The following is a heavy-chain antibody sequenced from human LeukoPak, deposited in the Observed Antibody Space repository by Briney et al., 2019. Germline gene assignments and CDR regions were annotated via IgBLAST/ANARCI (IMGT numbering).Heavy chain of an antibody. D-gene: IGHD3-10*01. Sequence: AGSLRLSCAASGFTFSSYAMHWVRQAPGKGLEYVSAISSNGGSTYYANSVKGRFTISRDNSKNTLYLQMGSLRAEDMAVYYCARGETGPHAFDIWGQGTMVTVSS. CDR2: ISSNGGST. CDR3: ARGETGPHAFDI. V-gene: IGHV3-64*01. J-gene: IGHJ3*02. CDR1: GFTFSSYA.